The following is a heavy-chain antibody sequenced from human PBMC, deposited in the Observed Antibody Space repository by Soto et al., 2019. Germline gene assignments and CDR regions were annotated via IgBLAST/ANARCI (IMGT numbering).Heavy chain of an antibody. CDR3: ARLGELDSGYYHPVR. D-gene: IGHD1-1*01. J-gene: IGHJ4*01. CDR2: TYYSGST. V-gene: IGHV4-59*08. CDR1: GGSISTYY. Sequence: SETLSLTCSVSGGSISTYYWSWIRQSPEKGLEWIGRTYYSGSTMYNPSLGSRVSMSVAIPKTQISLKMTSVTAADTAVYFCARLGELDSGYYHPVRWGQGTLVTVSS.